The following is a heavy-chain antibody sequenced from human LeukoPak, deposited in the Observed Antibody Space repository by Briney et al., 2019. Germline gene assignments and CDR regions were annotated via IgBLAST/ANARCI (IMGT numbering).Heavy chain of an antibody. CDR2: IRSKANSYAT. D-gene: IGHD1-14*01. V-gene: IGHV3-73*01. Sequence: GGSLRLSCAASGFTFSGSAMHWVRQASGKGLEWVGRIRSKANSYATAYAASVKGRFTISRDDSKNTAYLQMNSLKTEDTAVYYCTSRVNPLDYWGQGTPVTVSS. CDR1: GFTFSGSA. J-gene: IGHJ4*02. CDR3: TSRVNPLDY.